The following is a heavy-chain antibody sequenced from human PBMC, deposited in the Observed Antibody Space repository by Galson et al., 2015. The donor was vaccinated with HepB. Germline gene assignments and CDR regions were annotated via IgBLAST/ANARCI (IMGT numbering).Heavy chain of an antibody. CDR3: AKDLSCSGGSCYDY. CDR1: GFTFSSYA. J-gene: IGHJ4*02. CDR2: ISYDGSNK. V-gene: IGHV3-30-3*01. Sequence: SLRLSCAASGFTFSSYAMHWVRQAPGKGLEWVAVISYDGSNKYYADSVKGRFTISRDNSKNTLYLQMNSLRAEDTAVYYCAKDLSCSGGSCYDYWGQGTLVTVSS. D-gene: IGHD2-15*01.